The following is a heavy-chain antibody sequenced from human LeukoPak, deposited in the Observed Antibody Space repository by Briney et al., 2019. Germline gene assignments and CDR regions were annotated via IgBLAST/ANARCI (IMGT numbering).Heavy chain of an antibody. CDR2: ISGSGSST. D-gene: IGHD3-16*01. CDR3: ARHGANYYYYYMDV. J-gene: IGHJ6*03. Sequence: GGSLRLSCTATGFTFSSYAMSWVRQAPGKGLEWVSPISGSGSSTYYADSVKGRFTISRDNSKNTLYLQMNSLRAEDTAVYYCARHGANYYYYYMDVWGKGTTVTVSS. V-gene: IGHV3-23*01. CDR1: GFTFSSYA.